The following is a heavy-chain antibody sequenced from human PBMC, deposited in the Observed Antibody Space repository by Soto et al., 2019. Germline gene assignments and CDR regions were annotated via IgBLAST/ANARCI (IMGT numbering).Heavy chain of an antibody. Sequence: GGSLRLSCAASGFTFSSYDMHWVRQATGKGLEWVSAIGTAGDTYYPGSVKGRFTISRENAKNSLYLQMNSLRAGDTAVYYCARGGPIPAANIAARLVDYMDVWGKGTTVTVSS. CDR3: ARGGPIPAANIAARLVDYMDV. CDR2: IGTAGDT. J-gene: IGHJ6*03. V-gene: IGHV3-13*01. D-gene: IGHD6-6*01. CDR1: GFTFSSYD.